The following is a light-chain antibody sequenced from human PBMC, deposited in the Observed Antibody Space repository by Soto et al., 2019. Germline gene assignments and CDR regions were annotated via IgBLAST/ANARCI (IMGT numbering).Light chain of an antibody. V-gene: IGKV3-20*01. J-gene: IGKJ4*01. CDR1: QSVSSSY. CDR3: QQYDSSPLT. CDR2: GAS. Sequence: EIVLTQSPGTLSLSPGERATLSCRASQSVSSSYLAWYQQKPGQAPRLLIYGASSRATGIPDTFSGSGSGTDFTLNISRLEPDDFAVYYCQQYDSSPLTFGGGTKVEIK.